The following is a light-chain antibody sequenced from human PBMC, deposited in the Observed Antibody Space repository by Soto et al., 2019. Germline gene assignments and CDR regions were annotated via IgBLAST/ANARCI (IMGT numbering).Light chain of an antibody. CDR1: QSVLHSSNNKNY. Sequence: DIVMTQSPDSLAVSLGERATINCKSSQSVLHSSNNKNYLAWYQHKPGQPPRLLIYWASTRESGVPDRLSGSGSGTDFTLSISDLQAEDVAVYYCQQYYSTPYAFGQGTKLEIK. V-gene: IGKV4-1*01. CDR2: WAS. CDR3: QQYYSTPYA. J-gene: IGKJ2*01.